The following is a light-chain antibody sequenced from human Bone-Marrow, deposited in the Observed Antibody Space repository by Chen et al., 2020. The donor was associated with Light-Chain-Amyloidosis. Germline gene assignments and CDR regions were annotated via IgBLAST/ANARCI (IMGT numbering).Light chain of an antibody. J-gene: IGKJ4*01. Sequence: EIVLTQSPGPLSLSPGEGANLSYRASQTISSNYLTWYQQKFGQAPRLLIYGSSSRATGIPDRFTGSGSGTDFTLTINRLEPEDFAMYYCQQYGTSPLTFGGGTKVEIK. CDR2: GSS. V-gene: IGKV3-20*01. CDR3: QQYGTSPLT. CDR1: QTISSNY.